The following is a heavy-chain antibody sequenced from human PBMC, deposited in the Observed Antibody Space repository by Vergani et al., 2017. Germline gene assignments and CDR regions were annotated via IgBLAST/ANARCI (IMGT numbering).Heavy chain of an antibody. CDR3: ARVRAVTTGGYYFDY. Sequence: QVQLQQWGAGLLKPSETLSLTCAVYGGSFSGYYWSWIRQTPGKGLEWIGEINHSGSTNYNPSLKSRVIISVDTSKNQFSLKLSSVTAADTAVYYCARVRAVTTGGYYFDYWGQGTLVTVSS. CDR1: GGSFSGYY. J-gene: IGHJ4*02. D-gene: IGHD4-11*01. V-gene: IGHV4-34*01. CDR2: INHSGST.